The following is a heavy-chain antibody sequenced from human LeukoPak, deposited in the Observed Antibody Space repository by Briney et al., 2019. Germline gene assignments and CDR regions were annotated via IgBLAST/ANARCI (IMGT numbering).Heavy chain of an antibody. D-gene: IGHD3-3*02. Sequence: GALRLSCAASGFIFRSSSMSWVRQAPGKGLEWVSHISTVGDITHYAESVEGRFTISRDNSRNTLYLQMNSLSVDDTAVYHCAKVKSSLALVGAWGQGTLVTVSS. CDR1: GFIFRSSS. CDR3: AKVKSSLALVGA. V-gene: IGHV3-23*01. CDR2: ISTVGDIT. J-gene: IGHJ5*02.